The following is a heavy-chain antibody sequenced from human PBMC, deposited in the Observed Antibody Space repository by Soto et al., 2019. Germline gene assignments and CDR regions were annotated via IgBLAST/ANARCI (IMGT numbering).Heavy chain of an antibody. Sequence: PGGSLRLSCAASGFTFRSYDMSWVRQAPGKGLEWVSAISGSGGSTYYADSGKGRFTISRDNSKNTLYLQMNSLRAEDTAVYYCAKDPYRSGSGFNLNWFDPWGQGTLVTVSS. CDR1: GFTFRSYD. CDR3: AKDPYRSGSGFNLNWFDP. CDR2: ISGSGGST. J-gene: IGHJ5*02. D-gene: IGHD3-10*01. V-gene: IGHV3-23*01.